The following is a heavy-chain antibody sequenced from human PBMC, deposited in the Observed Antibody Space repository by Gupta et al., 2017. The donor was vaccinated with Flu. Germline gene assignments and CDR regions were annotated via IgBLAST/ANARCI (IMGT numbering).Heavy chain of an antibody. CDR2: IRTSGSSK. CDR1: GFNFRTFA. CDR3: AXVPYNWTPGGLDY. D-gene: IGHD1-20*01. V-gene: IGHV3-23*01. Sequence: EVQLLESGGGLAQPGGSLSLSCAASGFNFRTFAMSWVRQAPGKGLEWVSTIRTSGSSKYYADAGNGRFTIYRDKSKEKLDLHMNRLRDQXTXVYYCAXVPYNWTPGGLDYWGQGALVTVSS. J-gene: IGHJ4*02.